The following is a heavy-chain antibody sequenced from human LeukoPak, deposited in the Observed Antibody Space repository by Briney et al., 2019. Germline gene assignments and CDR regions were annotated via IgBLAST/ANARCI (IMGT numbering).Heavy chain of an antibody. D-gene: IGHD3-22*01. CDR3: ARSYDSSGYLE. V-gene: IGHV3-33*01. J-gene: IGHJ4*02. CDR1: GFTFSSYG. Sequence: GRSLRLSCAASGFTFSSYGMHWVRQAPGKGLEWVAVIWYDGSNKYYADSVKGRFTISRDNSKNTLYLQMNSLRAGDTAVYYCARSYDSSGYLEWGQGTLVTVSS. CDR2: IWYDGSNK.